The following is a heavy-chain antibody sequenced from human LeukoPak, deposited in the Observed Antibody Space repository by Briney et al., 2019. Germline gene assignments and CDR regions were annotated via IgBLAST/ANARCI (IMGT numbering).Heavy chain of an antibody. CDR1: GGSISSTNYY. Sequence: SETLSLTCSVSGGSISSTNYYWDWIRQPPGKGLGWIGSMYYSGNTYYTPSLKSRVTISVDTSKNQFSLKLSSVTAADTAVYYCARAGGFTIVRGAVNNWLDPWGQGALVTVSS. V-gene: IGHV4-39*07. CDR3: ARAGGFTIVRGAVNNWLDP. J-gene: IGHJ5*02. D-gene: IGHD3-10*01. CDR2: MYYSGNT.